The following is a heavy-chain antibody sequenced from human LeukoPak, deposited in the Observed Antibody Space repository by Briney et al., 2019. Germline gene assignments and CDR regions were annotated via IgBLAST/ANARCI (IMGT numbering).Heavy chain of an antibody. CDR2: IIPVRGIA. Sequence: GASVKLSCKASGGTFSSYAISWVRQAPGQGLEWMGRIIPVRGIAYYAQKFKGRFTITADKSTSTAYMELSSLRSEDTAVYYCARVGMGYDSSGKYWGQGTLVTVSS. D-gene: IGHD3-22*01. V-gene: IGHV1-69*04. J-gene: IGHJ4*02. CDR3: ARVGMGYDSSGKY. CDR1: GGTFSSYA.